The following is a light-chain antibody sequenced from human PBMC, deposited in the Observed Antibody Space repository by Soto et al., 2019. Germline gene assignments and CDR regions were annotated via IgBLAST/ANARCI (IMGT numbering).Light chain of an antibody. CDR2: EAS. CDR1: QSVGRNY. J-gene: IGKJ4*01. CDR3: HQYAVSPLT. Sequence: EIVLTQSPGTLSLSPGESATLSCRASQSVGRNYLAWFQHKPDQAPRLLIYEASNRATGVPDRFSGSGYGTDFTLSVTRLEPEDFAGYYCHQYAVSPLTFGGVTTVEIK. V-gene: IGKV3-20*01.